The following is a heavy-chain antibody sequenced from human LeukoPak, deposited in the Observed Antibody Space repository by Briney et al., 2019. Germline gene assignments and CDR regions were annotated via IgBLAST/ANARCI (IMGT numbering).Heavy chain of an antibody. CDR3: ARVRGSTDWYVDY. Sequence: GGSLRLSCAASGFTFSSYGMSWVRQAPGKGLEWVSYISSSGSTMYYADSVKGRFTISRDISKNTLFLQMNSLSAEDTAVYYCARVRGSTDWYVDYWGQGTLVTVSS. J-gene: IGHJ4*02. V-gene: IGHV3-48*01. D-gene: IGHD2-2*01. CDR2: ISSSGSTM. CDR1: GFTFSSYG.